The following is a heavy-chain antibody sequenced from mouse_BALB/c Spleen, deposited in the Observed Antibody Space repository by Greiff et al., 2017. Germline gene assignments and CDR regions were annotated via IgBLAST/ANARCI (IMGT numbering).Heavy chain of an antibody. CDR1: GFTFSDYY. V-gene: IGHV5-4*02. CDR3: ARESRREAWFAY. CDR2: ISDGGSYT. Sequence: EVMLVESGGGLVKPGGSLKLSCAASGFTFSDYYMYWVRQTPEKRLEWVATISDGGSYTYYPDRVKGRFTISRDNAKNNLYLQMSSLKSEDTAMYYCARESRREAWFAYWGQGTLVTVSA. J-gene: IGHJ3*01.